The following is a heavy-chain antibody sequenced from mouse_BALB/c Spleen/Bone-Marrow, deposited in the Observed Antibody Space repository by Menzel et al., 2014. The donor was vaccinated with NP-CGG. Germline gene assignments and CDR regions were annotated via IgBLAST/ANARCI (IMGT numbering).Heavy chain of an antibody. D-gene: IGHD2-14*01. CDR1: GYAFTNYM. Sequence: QVHVKQSGAGLVRPGTSVMVSCKASGYAFTNYMIEWVKQRRGQGLEWIGEINPGSGGTNYKEKVKGKATVTEYNTSSTAYMQLRRLKADDSEVYLCSKGDYRKGGFAYWGQGTLVTVSS. J-gene: IGHJ3*01. V-gene: IGHV1-54*01. CDR3: SKGDYRKGGFAY. CDR2: INPGSGGT.